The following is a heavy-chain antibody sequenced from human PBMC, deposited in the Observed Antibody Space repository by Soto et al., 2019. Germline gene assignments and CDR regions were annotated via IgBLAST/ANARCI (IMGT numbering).Heavy chain of an antibody. CDR1: GFTFSSYA. CDR2: ISYDGSNK. J-gene: IGHJ4*02. Sequence: GGSLRLSCAASGFTFSSYAMHWVRQAPGKGLEWVAVISYDGSNKYYADSVKGRFTISRDNSKNTLYLQMNSLRAEDTAVYYCARDGYRGALYYYDSSGLYFDYWGQGXLVTVYS. V-gene: IGHV3-30-3*01. D-gene: IGHD3-22*01. CDR3: ARDGYRGALYYYDSSGLYFDY.